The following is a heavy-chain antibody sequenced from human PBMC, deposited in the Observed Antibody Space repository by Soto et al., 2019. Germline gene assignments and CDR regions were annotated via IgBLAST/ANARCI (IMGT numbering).Heavy chain of an antibody. J-gene: IGHJ5*02. CDR2: INHSGST. Sequence: SETLSLTCAVYGGSFSGYYWSWIRQPPGKGLEWIGEINHSGSTNYNPSLKSRVTISVDTSKNQFSLKLSSVTAADTAVYYCARANDYIWGSYRYPFDPWGQGTLVTVSS. CDR1: GGSFSGYY. D-gene: IGHD3-16*02. CDR3: ARANDYIWGSYRYPFDP. V-gene: IGHV4-34*01.